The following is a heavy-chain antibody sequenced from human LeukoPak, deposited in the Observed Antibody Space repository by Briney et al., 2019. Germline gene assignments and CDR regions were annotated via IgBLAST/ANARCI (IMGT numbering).Heavy chain of an antibody. V-gene: IGHV3-33*01. D-gene: IGHD2-15*01. J-gene: IGHJ4*02. CDR2: IWHDGSNK. CDR1: GFSFNTFG. Sequence: GGSLRLSCTASGFSFNTFGMHWVRQTPGKGLEWVAVIWHDGSNKYYADSVKGRFTISRDNSKNTVYVQTNSLRVEDTAVYYCARGLSDGYCRGGTCPDFDYWGLGSLVTVSS. CDR3: ARGLSDGYCRGGTCPDFDY.